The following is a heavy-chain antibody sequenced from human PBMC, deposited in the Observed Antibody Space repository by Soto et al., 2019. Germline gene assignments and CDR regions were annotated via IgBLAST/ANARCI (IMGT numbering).Heavy chain of an antibody. CDR2: RSTSNGNT. Sequence: QVQLVQSGAEVKKTGASVKVSCKASGYTFTNYGISWVRQAPGQGLEWLGWRSTSNGNTNYAQKFQGRVSMTTDTSTGTAYMELRSLRSDDTAMYYCARKAASLPEDLWGQGTLVTVSS. J-gene: IGHJ5*02. CDR1: GYTFTNYG. D-gene: IGHD2-2*01. V-gene: IGHV1-18*01. CDR3: ARKAASLPEDL.